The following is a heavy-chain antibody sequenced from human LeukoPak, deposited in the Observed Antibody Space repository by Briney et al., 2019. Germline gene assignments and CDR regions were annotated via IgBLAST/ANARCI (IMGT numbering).Heavy chain of an antibody. J-gene: IGHJ4*02. D-gene: IGHD6-19*01. V-gene: IGHV3-23*01. CDR2: ITGSGGSK. CDR3: ARTRYSSVTFDY. CDR1: GFTFTIYG. Sequence: PRGSLRLSCVATGFTFTIYGMSCVRQAPGKGLECGSAITGSGGSKYYADSVKGRFTISRDNSKNTLYLQMNSLRAEDTAVYYCARTRYSSVTFDYWGQGTLVTVSS.